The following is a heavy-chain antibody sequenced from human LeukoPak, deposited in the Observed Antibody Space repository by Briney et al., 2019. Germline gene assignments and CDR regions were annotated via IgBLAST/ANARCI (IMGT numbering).Heavy chain of an antibody. CDR3: ARNAFNTSSGNYFDF. V-gene: IGHV1-18*01. CDR2: ISAYNGDT. J-gene: IGHJ4*02. CDR1: AYNFISYG. Sequence: ASVKVSCKASAYNFISYGISWVRLVPGQGLEWMGWISAYNGDTNYAQSFQGRVTMTTDTSTSTAYMELRSLKSDDTAVYYCARNAFNTSSGNYFDFWGRGTLVTVSS. D-gene: IGHD6-6*01.